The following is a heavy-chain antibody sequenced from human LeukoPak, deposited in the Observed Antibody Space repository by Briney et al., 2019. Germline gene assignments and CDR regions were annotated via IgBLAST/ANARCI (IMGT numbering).Heavy chain of an antibody. D-gene: IGHD2-21*01. CDR1: GGTFSSYA. Sequence: SVKVSCKASGGTFSSYAISWVRQAPGQGLEWMGRIIPILGIANYAQKFQGRVTITADKSTSTVYMELSSLTSEDTAVYYCARPSYCVFDNCGYWLDPWGPGTLITVSS. CDR3: ARPSYCVFDNCGYWLDP. CDR2: IIPILGIA. J-gene: IGHJ5*02. V-gene: IGHV1-69*04.